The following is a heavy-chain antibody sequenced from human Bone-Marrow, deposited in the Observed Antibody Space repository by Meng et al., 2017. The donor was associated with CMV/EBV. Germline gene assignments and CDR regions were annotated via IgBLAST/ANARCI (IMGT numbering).Heavy chain of an antibody. V-gene: IGHV3-23*01. D-gene: IGHD2-21*02. CDR1: GVAFGNYA. Sequence: AASGVAFGNYALRWIRRAAGGGLGWVSGITGSGGTTYYADSVEDRFTISRDNSKSTLYLQMRSLRAEDTAVYYCAKRFGDNAFSFDSWGQGTLVTVSS. CDR3: AKRFGDNAFSFDS. CDR2: ITGSGGTT. J-gene: IGHJ4*02.